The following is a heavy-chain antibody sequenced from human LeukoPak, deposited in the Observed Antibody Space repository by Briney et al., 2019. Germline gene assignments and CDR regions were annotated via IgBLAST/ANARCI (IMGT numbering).Heavy chain of an antibody. CDR1: GYSFTSNV. CDR3: ARQKPMHIVASFGDYYYYMNV. J-gene: IGHJ6*03. CDR2: IIPIFDTA. V-gene: IGHV1-69*06. Sequence: GASVKVSCKASGYSFTSNVISWVRQAPGQGLEWMGGIIPIFDTANYAQKFQGRVTITADTSTSTVYMELSSLRSEDTAVYYCARQKPMHIVASFGDYYYYMNVWGKGTTVTVSS. D-gene: IGHD5-12*01.